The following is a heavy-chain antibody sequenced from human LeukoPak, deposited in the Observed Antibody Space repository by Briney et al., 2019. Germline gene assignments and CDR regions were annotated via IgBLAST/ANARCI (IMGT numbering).Heavy chain of an antibody. J-gene: IGHJ1*01. V-gene: IGHV3-66*04. CDR3: ARLYSSSSYAEYFLH. CDR1: GFSVSSNY. D-gene: IGHD6-6*01. CDR2: MYSGGNT. Sequence: AGSLRLSCAASGFSVSSNYMGWVRQAPGKGLEWVSVMYSGGNTYYADSVKGRFTISRDNSKNTLDLQMNSLRAEDTAVYYCARLYSSSSYAEYFLHWGQGTLATVSS.